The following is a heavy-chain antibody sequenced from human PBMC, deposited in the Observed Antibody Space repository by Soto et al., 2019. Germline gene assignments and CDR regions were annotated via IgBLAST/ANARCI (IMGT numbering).Heavy chain of an antibody. D-gene: IGHD2-2*01. V-gene: IGHV3-30*03. Sequence: VRTRRRSCAASGFTVSHFGLIVVRQTPGKRLEWVPVLSYDGGDKFYADSVKGRFTISRDNSEHTLYLQINSLRAEDTAVYYWVIDQSSSSRYGMDVWGQGPTGTVSS. CDR1: GFTVSHFG. CDR2: LSYDGGDK. J-gene: IGHJ6*02. CDR3: VIDQSSSSRYGMDV.